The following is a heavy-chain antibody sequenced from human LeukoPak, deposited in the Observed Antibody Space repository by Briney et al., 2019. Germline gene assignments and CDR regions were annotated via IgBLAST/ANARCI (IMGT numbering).Heavy chain of an antibody. J-gene: IGHJ4*02. D-gene: IGHD3-22*01. Sequence: ASVKVSCKASGYTFTSYGISWLRQAPGQGLEWMGWISAYNGNTNYAQKLQGRVTMTTDTSTSTAYMELRSLRSDDTAVYYCARDCGIYDSSEPDYWGQGTLVIVSS. CDR1: GYTFTSYG. CDR3: ARDCGIYDSSEPDY. V-gene: IGHV1-18*01. CDR2: ISAYNGNT.